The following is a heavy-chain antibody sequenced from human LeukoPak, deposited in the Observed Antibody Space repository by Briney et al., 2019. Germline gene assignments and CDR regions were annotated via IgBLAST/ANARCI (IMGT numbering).Heavy chain of an antibody. CDR3: ARAQHEYYYDSSGYGSIDY. CDR2: INPSGGST. D-gene: IGHD3-22*01. CDR1: GYTFTSYY. J-gene: IGHJ4*02. Sequence: ASVKVCCKASGYTFTSYYMQWVRQAPGQGLEWMGIINPSGGSTSYAQKFQGRVTMTRDTSTSTVYMELSSLRSEDTAVYYCARAQHEYYYDSSGYGSIDYWGQGTLVTVSS. V-gene: IGHV1-46*01.